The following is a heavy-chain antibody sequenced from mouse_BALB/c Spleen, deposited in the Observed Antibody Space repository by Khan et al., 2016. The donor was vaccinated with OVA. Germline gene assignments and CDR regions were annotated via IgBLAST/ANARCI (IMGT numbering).Heavy chain of an antibody. V-gene: IGHV5-4*02. J-gene: IGHJ3*01. CDR2: ISDGGNLT. Sequence: EVQLVESGGGLVKPGGSLKLSCAASGFTFSDYYIYWVRQTPDKRLEWVVTISDGGNLTSYQDSVKGRCTISRDNAKNNLYLQMISLRSEDTAMYYCAREGCGAFAYWGQGTQVTVYA. CDR1: GFTFSDYY. CDR3: AREGCGAFAY.